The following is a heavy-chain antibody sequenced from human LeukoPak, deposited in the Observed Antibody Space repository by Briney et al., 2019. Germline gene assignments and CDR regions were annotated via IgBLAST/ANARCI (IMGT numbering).Heavy chain of an antibody. CDR3: ARDKEGELLLDY. V-gene: IGHV3-48*03. CDR1: GFTFSSYE. Sequence: GGSLRLSCAASGFTFSSYEINWVRQAPGQGLEWVSYISSSGSTRYYADSVKGRFTISRDDAKNSVYLQMNSLRAEDTAVYYCARDKEGELLLDYWDQGTQVTVSS. J-gene: IGHJ4*02. D-gene: IGHD1-26*01. CDR2: ISSSGSTR.